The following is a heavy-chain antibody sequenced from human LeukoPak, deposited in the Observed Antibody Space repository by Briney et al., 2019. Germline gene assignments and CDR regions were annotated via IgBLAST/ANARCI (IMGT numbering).Heavy chain of an antibody. CDR1: GYTSTSYY. Sequence: GASVKVSCKASGYTSTSYYMHWVRQAPGQGLEWMGIINPSGGSTSYAQKFQGRVTMTRDTSTSTVYMELSSLRSEDTAVYYCASSGTAAEYFQHWGQGTLVTVSS. J-gene: IGHJ1*01. D-gene: IGHD1-1*01. CDR2: INPSGGST. V-gene: IGHV1-46*01. CDR3: ASSGTAAEYFQH.